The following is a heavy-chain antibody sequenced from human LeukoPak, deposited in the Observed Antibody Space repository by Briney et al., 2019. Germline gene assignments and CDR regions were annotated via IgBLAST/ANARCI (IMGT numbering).Heavy chain of an antibody. J-gene: IGHJ4*02. CDR1: GFTLRNYE. V-gene: IGHV3-48*03. CDR2: ISASGITI. D-gene: IGHD3-22*01. CDR3: TRDHTSGNHFGPFDY. Sequence: GGSLRLSCAASGFTLRNYEMNWVRQAPGKGLEWVSYISASGITIYYADSVKGRFTISRDNAKNSLYLQMNRLRAEDTAVYYCTRDHTSGNHFGPFDYWGQGTLVTVSS.